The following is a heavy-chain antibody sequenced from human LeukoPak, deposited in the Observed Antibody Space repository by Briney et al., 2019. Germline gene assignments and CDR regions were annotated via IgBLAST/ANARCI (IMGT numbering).Heavy chain of an antibody. CDR3: ARHAYNLNHAKTFDY. V-gene: IGHV4-39*01. J-gene: IGHJ4*02. CDR2: IYYSGST. Sequence: SETLSLTCTVSGGSISSSSSFWGWIRQPPGKGLEWIAGIYYSGSTYYIPSLKSRVTISVDTSNNQFSLKLSSVTAADTAVYFCARHAYNLNHAKTFDYWGQGTLVTVSS. D-gene: IGHD1-14*01. CDR1: GGSISSSSSF.